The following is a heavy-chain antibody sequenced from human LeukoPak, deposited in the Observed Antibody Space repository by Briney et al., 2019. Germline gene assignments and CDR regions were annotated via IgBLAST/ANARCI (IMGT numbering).Heavy chain of an antibody. Sequence: GGSLRLSCAASGFTFSNAWMSWVRQIPGEGLEWVSAISGSDDGTYYADSVKGRFTISRDNSRNTLYLQMNTLRAEDTAVYFCAKSPVSSCRGSFCYPFDYWGQGNLVTVSS. V-gene: IGHV3-23*01. CDR1: GFTFSNAW. CDR3: AKSPVSSCRGSFCYPFDY. D-gene: IGHD2-15*01. CDR2: ISGSDDGT. J-gene: IGHJ4*02.